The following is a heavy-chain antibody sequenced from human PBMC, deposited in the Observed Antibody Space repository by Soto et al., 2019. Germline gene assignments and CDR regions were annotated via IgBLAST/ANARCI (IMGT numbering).Heavy chain of an antibody. D-gene: IGHD3-22*01. J-gene: IGHJ3*02. CDR2: ISSSSIYI. CDR1: RFTGSGYS. Sequence: GALRLGFAASRFTGSGYSMNWVLQAPGKGLEWVSSISSSSIYIYYADSVKGRFTISRDNAKNSLYLQMNSMRAEDTAVYYCARDQYYYDSSGYQAAFDISGQGIMVTVS. CDR3: ARDQYYYDSSGYQAAFDI. V-gene: IGHV3-21*01.